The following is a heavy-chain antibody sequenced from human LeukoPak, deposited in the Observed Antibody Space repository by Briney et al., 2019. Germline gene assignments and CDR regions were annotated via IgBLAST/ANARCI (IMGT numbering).Heavy chain of an antibody. CDR1: GFTFDDYG. CDR2: INWNGGST. D-gene: IGHD2-2*01. Sequence: GGALRLSCAASGFTFDDYGMSWVRQAPGKGLEWVSGINWNGGSTGYAGAVKGRFTTSRNNAKNSLYLQMNSLRAEDTALYHCAREGKDGQLLSIPFDYWGQGTLVTVSS. CDR3: AREGKDGQLLSIPFDY. V-gene: IGHV3-20*01. J-gene: IGHJ4*02.